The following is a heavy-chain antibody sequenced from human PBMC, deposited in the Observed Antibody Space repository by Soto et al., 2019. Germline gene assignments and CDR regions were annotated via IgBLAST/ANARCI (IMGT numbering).Heavy chain of an antibody. J-gene: IGHJ4*02. CDR3: AHSRNLITVDAQVGDFDC. V-gene: IGHV2-5*02. CDR2: IYWDDDE. CDR1: GFSLTTDGEG. D-gene: IGHD1-26*01. Sequence: QITLKESGPTLVNSTQPLTLTCTFSGFSLTTDGEGVGWVRRSPGEALEWLALIYWDDDERYSPSLKTRLTITEAISRNQVVLEMTSMEPVDTGTYFCAHSRNLITVDAQVGDFDCGGQGT.